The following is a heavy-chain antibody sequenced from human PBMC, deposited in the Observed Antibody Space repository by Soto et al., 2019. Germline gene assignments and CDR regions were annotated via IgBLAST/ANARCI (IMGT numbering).Heavy chain of an antibody. CDR3: ARGNPFNYAGFDV. V-gene: IGHV1-8*01. CDR1: GYTFSDFD. Sequence: QAHLEQSGAEVKRPGASVKASCKASGYTFSDFDINWLRQASGQGPEWMGWMNAKSGDTFFAQRFQGKLNMTWDTSLSTAYMEVGSLTSDDTAMYYCARGNPFNYAGFDVWGQGTTVAVSS. D-gene: IGHD3-16*01. CDR2: MNAKSGDT. J-gene: IGHJ6*02.